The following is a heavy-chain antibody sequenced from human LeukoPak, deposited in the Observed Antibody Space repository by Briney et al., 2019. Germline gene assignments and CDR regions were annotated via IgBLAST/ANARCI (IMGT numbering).Heavy chain of an antibody. J-gene: IGHJ4*02. D-gene: IGHD5-18*01. CDR3: ARDIKNTAMDY. Sequence: GGSLRLSCAASGFTFSSYAMHWVRQAPGKGLEWVAVISYDGSNKYYADSVKGRFTISRDNSKNTLYLQMNSLRAEDTAVYYCARDIKNTAMDYWGQGTLVTVSS. CDR2: ISYDGSNK. V-gene: IGHV3-30*04. CDR1: GFTFSSYA.